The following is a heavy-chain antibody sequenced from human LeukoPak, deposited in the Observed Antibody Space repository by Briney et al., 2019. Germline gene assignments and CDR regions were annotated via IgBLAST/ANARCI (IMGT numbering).Heavy chain of an antibody. CDR1: GYSISSGYY. J-gene: IGHJ5*02. Sequence: SSETLSLTCTVSGYSISSGYYWGWIRQPPGKGLEWIGSIFYSGNTYYNPSLKSRVTISVDTSNNQFSLKLRSVTAADTAVYYCARDRGDGYNWAPFDPWGQGTLVTVSS. D-gene: IGHD5-24*01. CDR3: ARDRGDGYNWAPFDP. CDR2: IFYSGNT. V-gene: IGHV4-38-2*02.